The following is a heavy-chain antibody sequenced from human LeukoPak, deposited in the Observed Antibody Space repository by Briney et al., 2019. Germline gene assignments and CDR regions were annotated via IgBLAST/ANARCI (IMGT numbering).Heavy chain of an antibody. V-gene: IGHV3-30*18. CDR1: GFTFSSYG. Sequence: GRSLRLSCAASGFTFSSYGIHWVRQAPGKGLEWVAVISYDGSNKYYADSVKGRFTISRDNSKNTLYLQMDSLRAEDTAVYYCAKDEYSSSTNWYFGLWGRGTLVTVSS. J-gene: IGHJ2*01. D-gene: IGHD6-13*01. CDR3: AKDEYSSSTNWYFGL. CDR2: ISYDGSNK.